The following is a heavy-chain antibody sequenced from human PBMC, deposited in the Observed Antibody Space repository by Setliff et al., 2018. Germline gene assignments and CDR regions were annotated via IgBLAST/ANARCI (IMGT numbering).Heavy chain of an antibody. V-gene: IGHV4-61*09. CDR2: IYTSGST. D-gene: IGHD2-2*01. Sequence: SETLSLTCTVSGGSISSGSYYWSWIRQPAGKGLEWIGHIYTSGSTNYNPSLKSRVTISVDTSKNQFSLKLSSVTAADTAVYYCAREGVVPAAMWYWGQGTLVT. J-gene: IGHJ4*02. CDR3: AREGVVPAAMWY. CDR1: GGSISSGSYY.